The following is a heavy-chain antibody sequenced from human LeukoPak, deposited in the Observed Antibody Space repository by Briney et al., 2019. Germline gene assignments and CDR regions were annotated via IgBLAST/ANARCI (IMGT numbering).Heavy chain of an antibody. D-gene: IGHD6-13*01. Sequence: GGSLRLSCAASGFTFGNYGIHWVRQAPGKGLDWVAVISYDGTNKYYVDSVKGRFTISRDNAKNSLYLQMNSLRAEDTALYYCARAHTSSWYNRWFDPWGQGTLVTVSS. CDR1: GFTFGNYG. CDR2: ISYDGTNK. CDR3: ARAHTSSWYNRWFDP. J-gene: IGHJ5*02. V-gene: IGHV3-30*03.